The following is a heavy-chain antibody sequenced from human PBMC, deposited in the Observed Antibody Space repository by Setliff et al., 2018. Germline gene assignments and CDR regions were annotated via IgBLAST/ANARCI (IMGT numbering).Heavy chain of an antibody. J-gene: IGHJ4*02. D-gene: IGHD3-10*01. Sequence: SETLSLTCTVSGGSISSGSYYWSWIRQPAGKGLEWIGRIYTSGSTNYNPSLKSRVTISVDTSKNQFSLKLSSVTAADTAVYYCESSGSGSYYNLDYWGQGTLVTVSS. CDR1: GGSISSGSYY. CDR3: ESSGSGSYYNLDY. V-gene: IGHV4-61*02. CDR2: IYTSGST.